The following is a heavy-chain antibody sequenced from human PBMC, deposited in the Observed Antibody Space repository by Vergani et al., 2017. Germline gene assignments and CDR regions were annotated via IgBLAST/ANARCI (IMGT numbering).Heavy chain of an antibody. V-gene: IGHV4-4*02. CDR3: ARHSTVEWLVTLGWIDP. CDR1: GGSISSDNW. J-gene: IGHJ5*02. D-gene: IGHD6-19*01. CDR2: IHRSRST. Sequence: QVQLQQWGPGLVTPSGTLSLTCAVYGGSISSDNWWNWVRQAPGKGLQWIGEIHRSRSTNYNPSLRRRVTTSLDKSKNQFSLKLTSVTAADTAVYFCARHSTVEWLVTLGWIDPWGQGILVTVSS.